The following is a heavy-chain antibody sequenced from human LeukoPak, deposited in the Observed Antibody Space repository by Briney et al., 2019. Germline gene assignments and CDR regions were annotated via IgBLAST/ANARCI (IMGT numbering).Heavy chain of an antibody. D-gene: IGHD3-10*01. Sequence: PSETLSLTCTVSAGSISPFFWGWIRQPPGKGLEWIGYIFCNGKTNYNPSLKSRLTMSVDTSTKQFSLRLNSVTAADTAVYYCARYRGIRGERPDHFDYWGQGILVTVSS. CDR1: AGSISPFF. J-gene: IGHJ4*02. V-gene: IGHV4-59*08. CDR2: IFCNGKT. CDR3: ARYRGIRGERPDHFDY.